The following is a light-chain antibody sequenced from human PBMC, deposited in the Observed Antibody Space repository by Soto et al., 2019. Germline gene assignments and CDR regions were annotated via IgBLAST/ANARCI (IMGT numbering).Light chain of an antibody. Sequence: IVMTQSPATLSVSPGDRATLSCRASQSVNSDLAWYQQKPGQAPRLLIYGASTRATGIPARFSGSGSGTEFTLTISSLQSEDFAVYYCQQYNNWPRTFGQGTKVDIK. CDR2: GAS. CDR1: QSVNSD. V-gene: IGKV3-15*01. J-gene: IGKJ1*01. CDR3: QQYNNWPRT.